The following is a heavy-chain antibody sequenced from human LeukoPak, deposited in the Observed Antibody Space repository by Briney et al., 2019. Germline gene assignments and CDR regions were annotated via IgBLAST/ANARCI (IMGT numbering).Heavy chain of an antibody. CDR3: ARHFRFLGFGELLAFDN. Sequence: SETLSLTCSVSDDAINTTAYYWGWVPQSPGKGVEWIGSIYYNGNTYYHPSLKSRISISIDTSENQFSLNLNSVTAADSAVYYCARHFRFLGFGELLAFDNWGQGTRVIVSS. J-gene: IGHJ4*02. CDR1: DDAINTTAYY. D-gene: IGHD3-10*01. CDR2: IYYNGNT. V-gene: IGHV4-39*01.